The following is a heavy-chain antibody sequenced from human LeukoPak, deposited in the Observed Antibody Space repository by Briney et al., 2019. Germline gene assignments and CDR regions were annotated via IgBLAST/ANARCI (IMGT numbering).Heavy chain of an antibody. CDR3: ARSSSGSLQFDY. CDR2: IIPIFGTA. Sequence: SVKVSCKASGGTFSSYAISWVRQAPGQGLEWMGGIIPIFGTANYAQKFQGRVTITADESTSTAYMELSSLRSDDTAVYYCARSSSGSLQFDYWGQGTLVTVSS. D-gene: IGHD6-19*01. J-gene: IGHJ4*02. CDR1: GGTFSSYA. V-gene: IGHV1-69*13.